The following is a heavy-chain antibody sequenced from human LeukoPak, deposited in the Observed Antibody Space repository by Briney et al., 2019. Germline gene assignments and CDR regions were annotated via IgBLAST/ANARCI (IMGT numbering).Heavy chain of an antibody. CDR2: IYYSGST. Sequence: SETLSLTCTVSGGSISSYYWSWIRQHPGKGLEWIGYIYYSGSTYYNPSLKSRVTISVDTSKNQFSLKLSSVTAADTAVYYCARGGTIFGVVIMGAFDYWGQGTLVTVSS. D-gene: IGHD3-3*01. J-gene: IGHJ4*02. CDR1: GGSISSYY. V-gene: IGHV4-59*06. CDR3: ARGGTIFGVVIMGAFDY.